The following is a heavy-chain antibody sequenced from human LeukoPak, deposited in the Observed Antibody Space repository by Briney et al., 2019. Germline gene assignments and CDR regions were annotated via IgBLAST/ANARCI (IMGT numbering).Heavy chain of an antibody. CDR3: ARDPDYGDPN. CDR1: GFSFTDSY. J-gene: IGHJ4*02. V-gene: IGHV3-11*01. Sequence: PGGSLRLSCSASGFSFTDSYMSWFRLSPEKGLEWIAYITSSGATIEYADSVKGRFTISRVNAKNSLYLQMNSLRPDDTAVYYCARDPDYGDPNWGQGTLVTVSS. D-gene: IGHD4/OR15-4a*01. CDR2: ITSSGATI.